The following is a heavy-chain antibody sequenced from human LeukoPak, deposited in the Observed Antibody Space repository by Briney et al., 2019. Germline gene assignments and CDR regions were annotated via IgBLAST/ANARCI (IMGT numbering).Heavy chain of an antibody. CDR2: INPGGDST. V-gene: IGHV1-46*01. Sequence: GASVKVSCKASGYTFTSYYMHWVRQAPGQGLEWMGIINPGGDSTTYAQKLQGRVTMTRDTSTSTVHMELSSLRSEDTAVYYCARGYSSSWSPGYWGQGTLVTVSS. CDR1: GYTFTSYY. J-gene: IGHJ4*02. D-gene: IGHD6-13*01. CDR3: ARGYSSSWSPGY.